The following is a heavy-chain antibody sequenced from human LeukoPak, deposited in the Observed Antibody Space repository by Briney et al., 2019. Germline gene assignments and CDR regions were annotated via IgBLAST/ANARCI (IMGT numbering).Heavy chain of an antibody. CDR3: AKATGTLGN. Sequence: GGSLRLSCAASGFTFSSYAMHWVRQAPGKGLEWVAVISYDGSNKYYADSVKGRFTISRDNSKNTLHLQMNSLAAEDTAMYYCAKATGTLGNWGQGTLVTVSS. V-gene: IGHV3-30*04. J-gene: IGHJ4*02. CDR2: ISYDGSNK. D-gene: IGHD1-1*01. CDR1: GFTFSSYA.